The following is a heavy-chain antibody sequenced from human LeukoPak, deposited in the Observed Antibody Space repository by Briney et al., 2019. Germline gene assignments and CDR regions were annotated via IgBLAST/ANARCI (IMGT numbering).Heavy chain of an antibody. Sequence: GGSLRLSCAASGFTFSSYAMHWVRQAPGKGLEWVAVISYDGSNKYYADSVKGRFTISRDNSKNTLYLQMNSLRAEDTAVYYCARDDVDTAMVYEYFQHWGQGTLVTVST. CDR1: GFTFSSYA. CDR2: ISYDGSNK. V-gene: IGHV3-30*04. D-gene: IGHD5-18*01. J-gene: IGHJ1*01. CDR3: ARDDVDTAMVYEYFQH.